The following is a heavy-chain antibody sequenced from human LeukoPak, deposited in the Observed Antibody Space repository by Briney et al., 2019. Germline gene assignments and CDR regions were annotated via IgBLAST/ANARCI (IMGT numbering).Heavy chain of an antibody. J-gene: IGHJ5*02. CDR3: ARDRANLHWFDP. V-gene: IGHV1-69*05. Sequence: ASVKVSCKASGGTFSSYAISWVRQAPGQGLEWMGRIIPIFGTANYAQKFQGRVTITTDESTSTAYMELSSLRSEDTAVYYGARDRANLHWFDPWGQGTLATVSS. D-gene: IGHD4/OR15-4a*01. CDR2: IIPIFGTA. CDR1: GGTFSSYA.